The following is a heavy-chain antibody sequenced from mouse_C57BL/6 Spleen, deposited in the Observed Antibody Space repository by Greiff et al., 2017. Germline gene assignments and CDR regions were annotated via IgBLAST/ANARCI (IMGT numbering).Heavy chain of an antibody. CDR2: INPNNGGT. J-gene: IGHJ4*01. CDR3: ARREAGPMDY. Sequence: VQLQQSGPELVKPGASVKISCKASGYTFTDYYMNWVKQSHGKSLEWIGDINPNNGGTSYNQKFKGKATLTVDKSSSTAYMELRSLTSEDSAVYYCARREAGPMDYWGQGTSVTVSS. CDR1: GYTFTDYY. V-gene: IGHV1-26*01.